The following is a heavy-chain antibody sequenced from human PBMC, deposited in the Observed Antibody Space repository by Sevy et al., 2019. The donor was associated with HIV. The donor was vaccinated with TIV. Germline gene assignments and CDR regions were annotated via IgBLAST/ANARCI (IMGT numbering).Heavy chain of an antibody. J-gene: IGHJ4*02. Sequence: GGSLRLSCAASGFTLSSYSMSWVRQSPERGLEWVANINLDGSEKFYGDSVKGRFTVSRDNTKNLLYLQMNSLRVEDTAVYYCARNNAGGNPWVHWGQGTLVTVSS. CDR3: ARNNAGGNPWVH. V-gene: IGHV3-7*01. CDR2: INLDGSEK. D-gene: IGHD1-1*01. CDR1: GFTLSSYS.